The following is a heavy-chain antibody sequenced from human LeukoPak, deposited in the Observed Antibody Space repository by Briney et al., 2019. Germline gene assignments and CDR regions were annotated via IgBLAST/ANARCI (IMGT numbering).Heavy chain of an antibody. Sequence: NASETLSLTCTVSNGSINTYFWTWIRQPPGRGLEWIGIINYSETTRYNPSLKSRVTLSVDTSKNLFSLKLDSVTAADTAVYFRARALRSQGAAAGTGYLDSWGQGALVTVSS. CDR3: ARALRSQGAAAGTGYLDS. D-gene: IGHD6-13*01. CDR1: NGSINTYF. V-gene: IGHV4-59*08. J-gene: IGHJ4*02. CDR2: INYSETT.